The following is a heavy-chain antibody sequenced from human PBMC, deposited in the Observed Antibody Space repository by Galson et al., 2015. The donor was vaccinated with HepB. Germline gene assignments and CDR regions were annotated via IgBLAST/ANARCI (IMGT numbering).Heavy chain of an antibody. V-gene: IGHV3-11*06. D-gene: IGHD4-17*01. Sequence: SLRLSCAASGFTFSDYYTSWIRQAPGKGLEWVSYISSSSSYTNYADSVKGRFTISRDNAKNSLYLQMNSLRAEDTAVYYCARGLYGDYFDYWGQGTLVTVSS. J-gene: IGHJ4*02. CDR1: GFTFSDYY. CDR2: ISSSSSYT. CDR3: ARGLYGDYFDY.